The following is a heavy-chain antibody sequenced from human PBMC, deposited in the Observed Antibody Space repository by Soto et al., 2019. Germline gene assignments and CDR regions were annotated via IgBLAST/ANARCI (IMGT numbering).Heavy chain of an antibody. CDR2: ISYDGSNK. Sequence: PGGSLRLSCAAPGFTFSSYAMHWVRQAPGKGLEWVAVISYDGSNKYYADSVKGRFTISRDNSKNTLYLQMNSLRAEDTAVYYCARDLAPRELYYYGMDVWGQGTTVTVSS. V-gene: IGHV3-30-3*01. CDR3: ARDLAPRELYYYGMDV. J-gene: IGHJ6*02. CDR1: GFTFSSYA. D-gene: IGHD3-10*01.